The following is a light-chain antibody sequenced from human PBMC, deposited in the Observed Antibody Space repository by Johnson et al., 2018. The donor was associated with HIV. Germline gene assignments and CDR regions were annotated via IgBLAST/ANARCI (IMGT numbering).Light chain of an antibody. J-gene: IGLJ1*01. CDR2: DNN. CDR3: GTWDSSLSGGLYV. CDR1: SSNIGNNY. Sequence: QSVLTQPPSVSAAPGQKVTISCSGSSSNIGNNYVSWYQHLPGTAPKLLIYDNNNRPSGIPDRFSASKSGTSATLGITGLQTEDEADYYCGTWDSSLSGGLYVFGTGTRVTVL. V-gene: IGLV1-51*01.